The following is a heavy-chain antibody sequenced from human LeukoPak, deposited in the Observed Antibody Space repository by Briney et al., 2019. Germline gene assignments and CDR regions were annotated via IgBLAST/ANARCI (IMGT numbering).Heavy chain of an antibody. Sequence: GRSLRLSCAASGFTFSSYAMHWVRQAPGKGLEWVALISYDGSNKYYADSVKGRFTISRDNSKNTLYLQMNSLRAEDTAVYYCAREVRGAFDYWGQGTLVTVSS. D-gene: IGHD3-10*01. V-gene: IGHV3-30*14. J-gene: IGHJ4*02. CDR1: GFTFSSYA. CDR3: AREVRGAFDY. CDR2: ISYDGSNK.